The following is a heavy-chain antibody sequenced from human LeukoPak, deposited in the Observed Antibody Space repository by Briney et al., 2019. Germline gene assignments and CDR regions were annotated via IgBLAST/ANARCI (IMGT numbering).Heavy chain of an antibody. CDR2: IYYSGST. CDR1: GGSISSSSYY. V-gene: IGHV4-61*01. D-gene: IGHD6-19*01. J-gene: IGHJ4*02. CDR3: ARGVDSSGWYDLFDY. Sequence: SETLSLTCTVSGGSISSSSYYWSWIRQPPGKGLEWIGYIYYSGSTNYNPSLKSRVTISVDTSKNQFSLKLSSVTAADTAVYYCARGVDSSGWYDLFDYWGQGTLVTVSS.